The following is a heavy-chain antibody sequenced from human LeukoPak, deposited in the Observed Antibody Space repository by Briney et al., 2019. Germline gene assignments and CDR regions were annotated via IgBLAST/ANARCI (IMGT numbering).Heavy chain of an antibody. CDR3: ARGASPNYFGSGAFDY. CDR1: GFTFSSYA. CDR2: ISGSGGST. V-gene: IGHV3-23*01. Sequence: GGSLRLSCAASGFTFSSYAMSWVRQAPGKGLEWVSAISGSGGSTYYADSVKGRFTISRDNSKNTLYLQMNSLGAEDTAVYYCARGASPNYFGSGAFDYWGQGTLVTVSS. D-gene: IGHD3-10*01. J-gene: IGHJ4*02.